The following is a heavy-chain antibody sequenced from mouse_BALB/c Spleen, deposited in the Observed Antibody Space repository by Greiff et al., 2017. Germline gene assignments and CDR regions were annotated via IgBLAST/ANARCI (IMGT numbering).Heavy chain of an antibody. V-gene: IGHV10-1*02. D-gene: IGHD2-2*01. J-gene: IGHJ2*01. CDR3: VRHWLGFDY. Sequence: EVHLVESGGGLVQPKGSLKLSCAASGFTFNTYAMNWVRQAPGKGLEWVARIRSKSNNYATYYADSVKDRFTISRDDSQSMLYLQMNNLKTEDTAMYYCVRHWLGFDYWGQGTTLTVSS. CDR2: IRSKSNNYAT. CDR1: GFTFNTYA.